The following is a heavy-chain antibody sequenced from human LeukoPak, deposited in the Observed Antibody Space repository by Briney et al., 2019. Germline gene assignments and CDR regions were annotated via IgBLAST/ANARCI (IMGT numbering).Heavy chain of an antibody. J-gene: IGHJ4*02. CDR1: GFTFGDYA. CDR2: IRSKAYGGTT. CDR3: TRVNVLLWFGESEPFDY. Sequence: GGSLRLSCTASGFTFGDYAMSWVRQAPGKGLEWVGFIRSKAYGGTTEYAASVKGRFTISRDDSKSIAYLQMNSLKIEDTAVYYCTRVNVLLWFGESEPFDYWGQGTLVTVS. V-gene: IGHV3-49*04. D-gene: IGHD3-10*01.